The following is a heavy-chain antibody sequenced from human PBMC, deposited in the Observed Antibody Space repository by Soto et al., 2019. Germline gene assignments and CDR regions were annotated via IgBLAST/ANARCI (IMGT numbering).Heavy chain of an antibody. CDR2: IYSGGST. J-gene: IGHJ6*02. CDR3: ARDRGLHYYYGMDV. Sequence: GGSLRLSCAASGFTVSSNYMSWFRQAPGKGLEWVSVIYSGGSTYYADSVKGRFTISRDNSKNTLYLQMNSLRAEDTAVYYCARDRGLHYYYGMDVWGQGTTVTVSS. D-gene: IGHD2-21*02. CDR1: GFTVSSNY. V-gene: IGHV3-53*01.